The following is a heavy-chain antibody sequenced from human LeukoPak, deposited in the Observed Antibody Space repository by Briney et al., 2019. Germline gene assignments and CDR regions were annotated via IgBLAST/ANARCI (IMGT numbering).Heavy chain of an antibody. V-gene: IGHV3-30*02. D-gene: IGHD3-10*01. Sequence: GGSLRLSCAASGFTFSSYGVHWVRQAPGKGLEWVAFIRYDGSNKYYADSVKGRFTISRDNSKNTLYLQMNSLRAEDTAVYYCAKGPSRSGSYYSDVDYWGQGTLVTVSS. CDR3: AKGPSRSGSYYSDVDY. J-gene: IGHJ4*02. CDR1: GFTFSSYG. CDR2: IRYDGSNK.